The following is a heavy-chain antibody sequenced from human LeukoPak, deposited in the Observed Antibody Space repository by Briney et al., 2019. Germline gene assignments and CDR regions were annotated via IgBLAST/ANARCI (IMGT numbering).Heavy chain of an antibody. CDR1: GYTFTSYD. CDR3: AMRHCSSTSCYFIY. V-gene: IGHV1-8*03. J-gene: IGHJ4*02. CDR2: MNPNSGNT. D-gene: IGHD2-2*01. Sequence: ASVKVSCKASGYTFTSYDINWVRQATGQGLEWMGWMNPNSGNTGYAQKFQGRVTITRNTSISTAYMELSSLRSEDTAVYYCAMRHCSSTSCYFIYWGQGTLVTVSS.